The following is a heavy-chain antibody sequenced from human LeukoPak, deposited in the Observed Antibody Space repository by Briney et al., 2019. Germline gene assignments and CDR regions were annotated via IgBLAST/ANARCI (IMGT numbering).Heavy chain of an antibody. V-gene: IGHV1-18*01. CDR1: GYSFTSYG. Sequence: ASVKVSCKASGYSFTSYGIRWVREAPGQGLEWMGWISAYNGNTNYAQKLQGRVTMTTDTSTSTAYMELRSLRSDDTAVYYCARLESYGDYSIKGYYFDYWGQGTLVTVSS. CDR3: ARLESYGDYSIKGYYFDY. CDR2: ISAYNGNT. J-gene: IGHJ4*02. D-gene: IGHD4-17*01.